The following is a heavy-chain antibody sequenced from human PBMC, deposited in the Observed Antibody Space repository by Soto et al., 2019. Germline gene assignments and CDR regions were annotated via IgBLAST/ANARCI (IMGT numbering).Heavy chain of an antibody. V-gene: IGHV3-48*02. Sequence: PGGSLRLSFTASGFTFSSYSMNWVRQARGKGLGWVAYISSGSSTIYYADSMKGRFTISRDNAKNARYLQMNSLREEATAVYYRASSLLSSGLDYWGQGTLVTV. J-gene: IGHJ4*02. CDR3: ASSLLSSGLDY. CDR1: GFTFSSYS. CDR2: ISSGSSTI.